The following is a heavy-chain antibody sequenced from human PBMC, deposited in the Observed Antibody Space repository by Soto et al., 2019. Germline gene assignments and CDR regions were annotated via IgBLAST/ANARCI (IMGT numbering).Heavy chain of an antibody. D-gene: IGHD2-2*01. J-gene: IGHJ6*02. V-gene: IGHV1-18*01. CDR2: ISAYNGKT. CDR3: ARDRFIVVVPADALDYYYYGMDV. CDR1: GYTFTSYG. Sequence: ASVKVSCKASGYTFTSYGISWVRQTPGQGLEWMGWISAYNGKTNYAQKLQGRVTMTADKSTSTAYMELSSLRSEDTAVYYCARDRFIVVVPADALDYYYYGMDVWGQGTTVTVSS.